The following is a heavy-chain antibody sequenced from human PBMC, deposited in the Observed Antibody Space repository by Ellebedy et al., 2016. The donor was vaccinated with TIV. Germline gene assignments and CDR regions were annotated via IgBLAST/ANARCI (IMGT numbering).Heavy chain of an antibody. D-gene: IGHD3-9*01. J-gene: IGHJ5*02. V-gene: IGHV3-48*04. CDR1: GLTFSGYN. CDR2: ISSSSDNV. CDR3: ARDDYHETTGYSP. Sequence: GESLKISCAASGLTFSGYNMNWVRQAPGKGLEWLSYISSSSDNVYYADSVRGRFTISSDNAKNSLYLQMHSLRGEDTAVYYCARDDYHETTGYSPWGQGTLVIVSS.